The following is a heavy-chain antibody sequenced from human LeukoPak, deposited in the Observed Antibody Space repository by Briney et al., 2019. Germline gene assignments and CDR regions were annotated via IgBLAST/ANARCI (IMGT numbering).Heavy chain of an antibody. CDR1: GFTFSNYA. D-gene: IGHD2-2*02. Sequence: GGSLRLSCTASGFTFSNYAMNWVRQAPGKGLEWVSGLSLSGGNTYYAESVKGRFTISRDNSNNRVYVEMNSLRAEDTAIYYFSKPRPPDTLFIDLLGKGTPVTVSS. J-gene: IGHJ6*03. CDR2: LSLSGGNT. V-gene: IGHV3-23*01. CDR3: SKPRPPDTLFIDL.